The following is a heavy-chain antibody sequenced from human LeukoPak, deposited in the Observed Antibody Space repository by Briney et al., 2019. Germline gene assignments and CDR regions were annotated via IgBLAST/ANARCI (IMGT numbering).Heavy chain of an antibody. J-gene: IGHJ4*02. CDR2: IYHSGST. CDR1: GGSISSSNW. V-gene: IGHV4-4*02. Sequence: PSETLSLTCAVSGGSISSSNWWSWVRQPPGKGLEWIGEIYHSGSTNYNPSLKSRVTISVDKSKNQFSLRLSSVTAADTAVYYCARDGESSSWYEHDYWGQGTLVTVSS. CDR3: ARDGESSSWYEHDY. D-gene: IGHD6-13*01.